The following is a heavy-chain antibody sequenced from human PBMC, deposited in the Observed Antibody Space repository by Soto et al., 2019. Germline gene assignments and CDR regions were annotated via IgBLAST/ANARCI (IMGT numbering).Heavy chain of an antibody. V-gene: IGHV1-69*13. D-gene: IGHD3-3*01. CDR1: GGTFSSYA. CDR3: AREFGVVIMSYYYYGMDV. CDR2: IIPIFGTA. Sequence: AXVKVSCKASGGTFSSYAISWVRQAPGQGLEWMGGIIPIFGTANYAQKFRGRVTITADESTSTAYMELSSLRSEDTAVYYCAREFGVVIMSYYYYGMDVWGQGTTVTVSS. J-gene: IGHJ6*02.